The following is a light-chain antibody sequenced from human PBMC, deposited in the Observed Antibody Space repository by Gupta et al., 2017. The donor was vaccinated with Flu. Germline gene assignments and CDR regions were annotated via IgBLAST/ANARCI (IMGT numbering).Light chain of an antibody. CDR3: QQYVSSPHN. J-gene: IGKJ2*01. V-gene: IGKV3-20*01. Sequence: EIVLTQSPGTLSLSPGERATLSCRASQSITSTYLAWYQQKPGQAPRLLIYSVSSRATGIPDRFSGSGSGTDFTLTISRLEPEDFAVYYCQQYVSSPHNFGQGTKLEIK. CDR2: SVS. CDR1: QSITSTY.